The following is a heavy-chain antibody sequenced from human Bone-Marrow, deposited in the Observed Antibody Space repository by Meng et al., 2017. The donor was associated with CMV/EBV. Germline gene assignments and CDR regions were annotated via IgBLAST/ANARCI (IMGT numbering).Heavy chain of an antibody. J-gene: IGHJ4*02. CDR1: GGTFSSYT. Sequence: SVKVSCKASGGTFSSYTISWVRQAPGQGLEWMGRIIPILGIANYAQKFQGRVTITADKSTSTAYMELSSLRSEDTAVYYCARDVLKYGYYFDYWGQGTLVTVSS. V-gene: IGHV1-69*04. CDR2: IIPILGIA. CDR3: ARDVLKYGYYFDY. D-gene: IGHD2-2*01.